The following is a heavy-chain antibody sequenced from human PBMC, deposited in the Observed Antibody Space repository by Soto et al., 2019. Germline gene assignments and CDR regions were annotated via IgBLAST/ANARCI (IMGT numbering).Heavy chain of an antibody. CDR2: ISGSGGST. CDR1: GFTFSSYA. D-gene: IGHD3-22*01. CDR3: AREMTSRYYYDSSGPDDAFDI. J-gene: IGHJ3*02. V-gene: IGHV3-23*01. Sequence: GGSLRLSCAASGFTFSSYAMSWVRQAPGKGLEWVSAISGSGGSTYYADSVKGRFTISRDNSKNTLYLQMNSLRAEDTAVYYCAREMTSRYYYDSSGPDDAFDIWGQGTMVTVSS.